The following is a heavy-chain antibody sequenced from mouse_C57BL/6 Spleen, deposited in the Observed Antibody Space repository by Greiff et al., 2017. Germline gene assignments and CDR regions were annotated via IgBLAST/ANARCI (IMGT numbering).Heavy chain of an antibody. CDR2: INPYNGDT. D-gene: IGHD2-5*01. CDR3: ARGGNSNYGFDY. CDR1: GYSFTGYF. Sequence: VQLQQSGPELVKPGDSVKISCKASGYSFTGYFMNWVMQSHGKSLEWIGRINPYNGDTFYNQKFKGKATLTVDKSSSTAHMELRSLTSEDSAVYYGARGGNSNYGFDYWGQGTTLTVSS. J-gene: IGHJ2*01. V-gene: IGHV1-20*01.